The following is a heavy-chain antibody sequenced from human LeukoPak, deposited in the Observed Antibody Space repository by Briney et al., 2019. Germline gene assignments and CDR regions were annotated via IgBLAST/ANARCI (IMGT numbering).Heavy chain of an antibody. CDR1: GFAFSSYA. V-gene: IGHV3-23*01. CDR2: ISHSGNDA. D-gene: IGHD3-22*01. CDR3: ASPPPNYYDSSGYYFNYYYMDV. J-gene: IGHJ6*03. Sequence: GGSLRLSCAASGFAFSSYAMTWVRQAPGKGLEWVSSISHSGNDAYYADSVKGRFSISRDNSQNTLYLQMNSLRAEDTAVYYCASPPPNYYDSSGYYFNYYYMDVWGKGTTVTVSS.